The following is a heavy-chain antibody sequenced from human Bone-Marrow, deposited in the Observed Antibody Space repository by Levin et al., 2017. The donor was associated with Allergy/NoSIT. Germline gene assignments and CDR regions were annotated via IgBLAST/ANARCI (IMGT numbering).Heavy chain of an antibody. J-gene: IGHJ1*01. CDR3: AKVSVPFIGDSFGR. CDR1: GDTLSEYS. CDR2: ISPKSGGT. Sequence: VASVKVSCSTSGDTLSEYSFHWIRQAPGRGLEWMGWISPKSGGTNYKQTFQGRVTMTTDPSSNTVYMDLTNLRSDDTAVYYCAKVSVPFIGDSFGRWGQGTLVTVSS. D-gene: IGHD3-16*01. V-gene: IGHV1-2*02.